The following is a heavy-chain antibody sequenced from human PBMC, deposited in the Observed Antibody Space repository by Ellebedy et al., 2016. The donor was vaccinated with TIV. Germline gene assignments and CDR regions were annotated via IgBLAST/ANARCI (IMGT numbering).Heavy chain of an antibody. Sequence: PGGSLRLSCEASGIIVSDYFMNWVRQAPGKGLEWVSVLYHDATTNYTDSVNGRFIVSRDSSKNTLYLQMNSLTAEDTDVYYCARDPGGGGDFGDNWFDPWGQGTLVTVSS. V-gene: IGHV3-66*01. D-gene: IGHD2-21*01. CDR3: ARDPGGGGDFGDNWFDP. CDR2: LYHDATT. J-gene: IGHJ5*02. CDR1: GIIVSDYF.